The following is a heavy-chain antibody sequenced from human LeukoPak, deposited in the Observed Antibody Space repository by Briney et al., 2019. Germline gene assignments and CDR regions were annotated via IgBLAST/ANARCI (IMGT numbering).Heavy chain of an antibody. D-gene: IGHD2-2*01. Sequence: ASVKVSCKASGYTFTGYYMHWVRQAPGQGLEWMGWINPNSGGTNYAQKFQGRVTMTRNTSISTAYMELSSLRSEDTAVYYCARLLGYCSSTSCYGAFDIWGQGTMVTVSS. V-gene: IGHV1-2*02. CDR1: GYTFTGYY. CDR3: ARLLGYCSSTSCYGAFDI. J-gene: IGHJ3*02. CDR2: INPNSGGT.